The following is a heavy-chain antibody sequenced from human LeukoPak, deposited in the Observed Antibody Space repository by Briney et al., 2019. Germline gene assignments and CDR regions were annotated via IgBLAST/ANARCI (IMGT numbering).Heavy chain of an antibody. CDR1: GFTFSSYW. Sequence: GGSLRLSCAASGFTFSSYWMSWVRQAPGKGLEWVANIEQDGSEKYYVDSVKGRFTISRDNAKNSLYLQMNSLRAEDTAVYYCARESVVVVAAKAYNWFDPWGQGTLVTVSS. CDR2: IEQDGSEK. V-gene: IGHV3-7*01. CDR3: ARESVVVVAAKAYNWFDP. D-gene: IGHD2-15*01. J-gene: IGHJ5*02.